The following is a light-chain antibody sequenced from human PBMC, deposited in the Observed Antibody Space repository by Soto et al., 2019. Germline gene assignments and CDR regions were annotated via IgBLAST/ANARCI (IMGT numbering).Light chain of an antibody. J-gene: IGLJ1*01. CDR2: DVN. CDR3: CSYAGSYTYV. Sequence: QSVLTQPRSVSGSPGQSVTISCTGTSSDFGGYNYVSWYQQHPGKAPKLVIYDVNRRPSGVPDRFSGSKSGNTASLTISGLQAEDEADYYCCSYAGSYTYVFGTGTKVTVL. V-gene: IGLV2-11*01. CDR1: SSDFGGYNY.